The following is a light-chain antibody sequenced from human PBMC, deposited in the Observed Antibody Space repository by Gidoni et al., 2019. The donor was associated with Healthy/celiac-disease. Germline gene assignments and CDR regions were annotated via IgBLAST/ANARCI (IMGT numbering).Light chain of an antibody. CDR1: QRISSY. J-gene: IGKJ1*01. CDR3: QQSYSTPVT. Sequence: DIQMTQPPSSLSASVGDRVTITCRASQRISSYLNWYQQKPGKAPKLLIYAASSLQSGVPSRFSGSGSGTDFTLTISSLQPEDFATYYCQQSYSTPVTFGQGTKVEIK. V-gene: IGKV1-39*01. CDR2: AAS.